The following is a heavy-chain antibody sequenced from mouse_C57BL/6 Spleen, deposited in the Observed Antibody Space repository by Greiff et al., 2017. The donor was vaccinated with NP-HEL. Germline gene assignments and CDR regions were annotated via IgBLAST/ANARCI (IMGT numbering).Heavy chain of an antibody. CDR1: GYAFSSYW. CDR3: ARGSYYYGSKGYFDV. D-gene: IGHD1-1*01. Sequence: QVQLQQSGAELVKPGASVKISCKASGYAFSSYWMNWVKQRPGKGLEWIGQIYPGDGDTKYNGKFKGKATLTADKSSSTAYMQLSSLTSEDSAVYFCARGSYYYGSKGYFDVWGTGTTVTVSS. CDR2: IYPGDGDT. V-gene: IGHV1-80*01. J-gene: IGHJ1*03.